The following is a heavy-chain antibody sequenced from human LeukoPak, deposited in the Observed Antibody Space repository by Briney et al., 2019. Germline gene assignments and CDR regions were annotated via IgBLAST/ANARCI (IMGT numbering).Heavy chain of an antibody. CDR3: ARVEGTTAFDY. J-gene: IGHJ4*02. CDR1: GLTVSSNY. V-gene: IGHV3-53*01. CDR2: IYSGGST. D-gene: IGHD1-7*01. Sequence: GGSLRLSCAASGLTVSSNYLTWVRQAPGQGLEWVSLIYSGGSTYYADSVKGRFTISRDNSKNPLYLQMNSLRAADAAVYYCARVEGTTAFDYWGQGTLVIVSS.